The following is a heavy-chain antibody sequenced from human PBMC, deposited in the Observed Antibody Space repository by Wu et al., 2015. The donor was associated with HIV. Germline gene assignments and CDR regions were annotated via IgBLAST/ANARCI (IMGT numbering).Heavy chain of an antibody. Sequence: QVQLEQSGTEVKKPGSSVKLSCRAPGGTFSSYAINWVRQAPGQGLEWMGRIVPLFDAPNYSQKFHDRLTITADRSTTTAYMELSNLKSEDTAVYFCARDLDCGGDCYSAYWGQGTLVTVSS. V-gene: IGHV1-69*13. D-gene: IGHD2-21*02. J-gene: IGHJ4*02. CDR3: ARDLDCGGDCYSAY. CDR1: GGTFSSYA. CDR2: IVPLFDAP.